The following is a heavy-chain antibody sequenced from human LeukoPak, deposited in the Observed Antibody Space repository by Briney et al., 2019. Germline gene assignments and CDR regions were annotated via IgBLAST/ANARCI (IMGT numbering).Heavy chain of an antibody. J-gene: IGHJ4*02. D-gene: IGHD5-18*01. Sequence: GGSLRLSCAASGFTFSSYSMNWVRQAPGKGLEWVSSISSSSSYIYYADSVKGRFTISRDNAKNSLNLQMNSLRAEDTAVYYCARESGYSYGYYFDYWGQGTLVTVSS. CDR1: GFTFSSYS. CDR3: ARESGYSYGYYFDY. CDR2: ISSSSSYI. V-gene: IGHV3-21*01.